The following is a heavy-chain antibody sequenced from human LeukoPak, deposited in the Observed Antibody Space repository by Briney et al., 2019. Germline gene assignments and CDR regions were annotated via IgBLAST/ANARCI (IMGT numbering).Heavy chain of an antibody. CDR2: IKQDGSEK. D-gene: IGHD6-19*01. J-gene: IGHJ5*01. CDR1: GFIFSNYW. Sequence: GGSLRLSCAASGFIFSNYWMSRVRQAPGKGLEWVANIKQDGSEKYYVDSVKGRFTISRDNAKNSLSLQMNRLRAEDTAVYYCARDLPAYSSGLNWFDPWGQGTLVTVSS. CDR3: ARDLPAYSSGLNWFDP. V-gene: IGHV3-7*01.